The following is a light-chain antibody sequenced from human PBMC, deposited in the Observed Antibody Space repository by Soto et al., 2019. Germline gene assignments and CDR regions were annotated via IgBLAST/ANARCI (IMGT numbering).Light chain of an antibody. CDR3: QQYNNWPRT. CDR1: QSVSSN. Sequence: EVVMKNSPATLSVSTGERATLSCRASQSVSSNLAWYQQKPGQAPRLLIYGASTRATGIPARFSGSGSGTEFTLTISSLQSEDFAVYYCQQYNNWPRTFGQGTKVDI. V-gene: IGKV3-15*01. J-gene: IGKJ1*01. CDR2: GAS.